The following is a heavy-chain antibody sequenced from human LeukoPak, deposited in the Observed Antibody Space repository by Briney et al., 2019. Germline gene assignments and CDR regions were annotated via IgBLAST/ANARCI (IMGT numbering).Heavy chain of an antibody. V-gene: IGHV1-2*02. Sequence: ASVKVSCKASGYTFTGYYMHWVRQAPGQGLKWMGWINPNSGGTNYAQKFQGRVTMTRDTSISTAYMELSRLRSDDTAVYYCARVSRFGDRLGYCSGGSCHFDYWGQGTLVTVSS. CDR3: ARVSRFGDRLGYCSGGSCHFDY. J-gene: IGHJ4*02. CDR2: INPNSGGT. CDR1: GYTFTGYY. D-gene: IGHD2-15*01.